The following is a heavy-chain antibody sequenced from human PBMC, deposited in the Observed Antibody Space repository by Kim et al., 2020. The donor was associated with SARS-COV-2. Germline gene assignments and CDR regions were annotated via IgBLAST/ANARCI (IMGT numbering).Heavy chain of an antibody. CDR2: IYYSGST. V-gene: IGHV4-59*13. Sequence: SETLSLTCTVSGGSISSYYWSWIRQPPGKGLEWIGYIYYSGSTNYNPSLKSRVTISVDTSKNQFSLKLSSVTAADTAVYYCARDTGGYYYYGMDVWGQGTTVTVS. CDR1: GGSISSYY. J-gene: IGHJ6*02. D-gene: IGHD4-17*01. CDR3: ARDTGGYYYYGMDV.